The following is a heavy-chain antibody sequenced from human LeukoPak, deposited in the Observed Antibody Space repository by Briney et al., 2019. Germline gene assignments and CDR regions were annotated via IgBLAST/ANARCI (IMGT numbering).Heavy chain of an antibody. CDR2: MYYSGST. D-gene: IGHD5-18*01. CDR1: GGSIFNSYYY. CDR3: ARGGGYSYGFPFDY. V-gene: IGHV4-39*01. Sequence: SETLSLTCTVSGGSIFNSYYYWGWIRQPPGKGLEWIGSMYYSGSTYYNPSLKSRVTISLDTSKNQFSLKLSSVTAADTAVYYCARGGGYSYGFPFDYWGQGTLVTVSS. J-gene: IGHJ4*02.